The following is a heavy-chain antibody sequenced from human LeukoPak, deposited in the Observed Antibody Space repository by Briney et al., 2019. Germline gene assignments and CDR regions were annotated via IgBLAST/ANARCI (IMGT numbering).Heavy chain of an antibody. CDR3: EKDWEGYSSCFDY. J-gene: IGHJ4*02. CDR1: GVTFISYG. V-gene: IGHV3-30*18. Sequence: PGRSLRLSCAASGVTFISYGMHWVRQAPGKGLEGVAVMSYDGSNKYYADSVRGRFTVSRDNSKNTLYLQMNSLRAEDTAVYYCEKDWEGYSSCFDYWGQGTLVTASS. D-gene: IGHD6-19*01. CDR2: MSYDGSNK.